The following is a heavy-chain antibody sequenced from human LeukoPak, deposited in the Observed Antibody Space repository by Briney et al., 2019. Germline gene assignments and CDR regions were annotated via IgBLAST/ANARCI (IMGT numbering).Heavy chain of an antibody. D-gene: IGHD3-9*01. V-gene: IGHV4-34*01. J-gene: IGHJ5*02. CDR3: ARHSSWLFGIDP. CDR2: INHSGST. CDR1: GGSFSGYY. Sequence: SETLSLTCAVYGGSFSGYYWSWIRQPPGKGLEWIGEINHSGSTNYNPSLKSRVTISVVTSKNQFSLKLSSVTAADTAVYYCARHSSWLFGIDPWGQGTLVTVSS.